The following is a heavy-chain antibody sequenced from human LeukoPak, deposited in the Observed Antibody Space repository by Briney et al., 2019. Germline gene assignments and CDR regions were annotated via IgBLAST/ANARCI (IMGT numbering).Heavy chain of an antibody. CDR3: ARYYDSSGYTTLWFDP. J-gene: IGHJ5*02. Sequence: SETLSLTCTVSGGSISSSSYYWGWIRQPPGKGLEWIGSIYYSGSTYYNPSLKSRVTISVDTSKNQFSLKLSSVTAADTAVYYCARYYDSSGYTTLWFDPWGQGTLVTVSS. CDR1: GGSISSSSYY. CDR2: IYYSGST. V-gene: IGHV4-39*07. D-gene: IGHD3-22*01.